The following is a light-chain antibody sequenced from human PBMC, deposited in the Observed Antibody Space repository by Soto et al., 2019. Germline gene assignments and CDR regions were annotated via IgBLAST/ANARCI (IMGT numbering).Light chain of an antibody. CDR1: QGIRND. CDR3: LQYNRYPWT. J-gene: IGKJ1*01. V-gene: IGKV1-17*02. CDR2: DAS. Sequence: DIQMTQSPSSLSASVGERVTITCRASQGIRNDLGWYQQTPGKAPKSLIYDASSLQSGVPSRFSGSRSGADFTLTISNLQPEDFATYYCLQYNRYPWTFGQGTKVEIK.